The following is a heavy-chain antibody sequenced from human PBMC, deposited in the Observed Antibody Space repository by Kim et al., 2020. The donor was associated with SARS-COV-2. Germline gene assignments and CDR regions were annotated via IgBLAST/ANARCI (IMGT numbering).Heavy chain of an antibody. CDR2: INHSGST. V-gene: IGHV4-34*01. D-gene: IGHD2-8*02. J-gene: IGHJ4*02. CDR1: GGSFSSYY. Sequence: SETLSLTCAVSGGSFSSYYWSWIRQPPGKGLEWIGEINHSGSTNYNPSLKSRVTISVDTSKNQFSLKLSSVTAADTALYYCASPHPGLNRRFDYWGQGTLVTVSS. CDR3: ASPHPGLNRRFDY.